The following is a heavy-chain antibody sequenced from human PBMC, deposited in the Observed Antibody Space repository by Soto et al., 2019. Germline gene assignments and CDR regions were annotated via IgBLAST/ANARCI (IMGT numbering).Heavy chain of an antibody. CDR3: VRGYSSRWLLPEDY. D-gene: IGHD6-13*01. V-gene: IGHV3-74*01. CDR2: INSDGSST. Sequence: GGSLRLSCAASGFTFSSYWMHWVRQAPGKGLVWVSRINSDGSSTSYADSVKGRFTISRDNAKNTLYLQMNSLRAEDTAVYYCVRGYSSRWLLPEDYWGQGTLVSGSS. CDR1: GFTFSSYW. J-gene: IGHJ4*02.